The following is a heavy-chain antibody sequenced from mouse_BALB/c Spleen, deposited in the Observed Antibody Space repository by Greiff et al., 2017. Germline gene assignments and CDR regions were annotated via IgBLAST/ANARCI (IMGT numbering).Heavy chain of an antibody. Sequence: QVQLQQSGAELVKPGASVKLSCKASGYTFTSYWMHWVKQRPGQGLEWIGEINPSNGRTNYNEKFKSKATLTVDKSSSTAYMQLSSLTSEDSAVYYCARSDYYGSRDAMDYWGQGTSVTVSS. V-gene: IGHV1S81*02. CDR2: INPSNGRT. CDR1: GYTFTSYW. CDR3: ARSDYYGSRDAMDY. D-gene: IGHD1-1*01. J-gene: IGHJ4*01.